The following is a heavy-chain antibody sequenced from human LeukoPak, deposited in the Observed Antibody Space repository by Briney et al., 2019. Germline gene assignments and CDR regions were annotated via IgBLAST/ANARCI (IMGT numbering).Heavy chain of an antibody. CDR2: IYYSGST. CDR3: ARKYCSSTSCYVRYNWFDP. J-gene: IGHJ5*02. Sequence: PSETLSLTCTVSGGSISSSSYYWGWIRQPPGKGLEWIGSIYYSGSTYYNPSLKSRVTISVDTSKNQFSLKLSSVTAADTAVYYCARKYCSSTSCYVRYNWFDPWGQGTLVTVSS. CDR1: GGSISSSSYY. D-gene: IGHD2-2*01. V-gene: IGHV4-39*07.